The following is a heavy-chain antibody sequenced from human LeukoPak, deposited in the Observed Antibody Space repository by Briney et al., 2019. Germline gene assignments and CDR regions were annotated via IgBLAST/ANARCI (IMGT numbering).Heavy chain of an antibody. D-gene: IGHD2/OR15-2a*01. CDR2: IKNKADGGTT. V-gene: IGHV3-15*05. CDR1: GFTFSDGW. CDR3: VSFYETY. J-gene: IGHJ4*02. Sequence: GGFLRLSCAASGFTFSDGWMSWVRQAPGKGLEWVGRIKNKADGGTTDYAAPVKGRFTISRDDSKNTLYLQMNSLRAEDTAVYYCVSFYETYWGRGTLVTVSS.